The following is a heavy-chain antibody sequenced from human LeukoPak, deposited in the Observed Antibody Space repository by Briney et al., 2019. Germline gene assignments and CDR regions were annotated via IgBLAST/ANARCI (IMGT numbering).Heavy chain of an antibody. D-gene: IGHD2-2*01. V-gene: IGHV3-30*03. Sequence: GGSLRLSCAASGVAFSAYGMHWIRQAPGKGLEWVAMISYDGSNKYYADSVKGRFTISRDNSKNTLYLQMNSLRAEDTAVYYCARAQVAGYCSSTSCPYYFDYWGQGTLVTVSS. CDR1: GVAFSAYG. CDR2: ISYDGSNK. J-gene: IGHJ4*02. CDR3: ARAQVAGYCSSTSCPYYFDY.